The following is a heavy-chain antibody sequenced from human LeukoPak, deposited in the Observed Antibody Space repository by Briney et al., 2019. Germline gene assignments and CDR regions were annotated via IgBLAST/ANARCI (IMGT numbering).Heavy chain of an antibody. CDR2: ISHEGAEK. Sequence: GGSLRLSCAASGFTFSSSGMHWVRQAPGTGLEWVAFISHEGAEKYFADSVKGRFTISRDNSKNTLYLQMNSLRDEDTAVYYCATDRGWFFDNWGQGTLVTVAS. V-gene: IGHV3-30*03. CDR3: ATDRGWFFDN. D-gene: IGHD2-15*01. CDR1: GFTFSSSG. J-gene: IGHJ4*02.